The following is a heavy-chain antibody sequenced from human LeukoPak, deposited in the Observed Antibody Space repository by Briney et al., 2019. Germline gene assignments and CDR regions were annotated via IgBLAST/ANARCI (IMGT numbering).Heavy chain of an antibody. CDR1: GYTFTNYY. Sequence: ASVKVSFKASGYTFTNYYMYWVRQAPGQGLEWMGIINPGTGGTSYAQKFQGRVTMTRDTSTSTVYMELSRLRSEDTAVYYCARAYYYDSSGFYPGGDFWGQGTLVTVSS. CDR3: ARAYYYDSSGFYPGGDF. CDR2: INPGTGGT. J-gene: IGHJ4*02. V-gene: IGHV1-46*01. D-gene: IGHD3-22*01.